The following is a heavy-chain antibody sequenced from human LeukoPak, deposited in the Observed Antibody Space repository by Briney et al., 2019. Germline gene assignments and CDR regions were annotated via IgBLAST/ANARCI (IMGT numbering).Heavy chain of an antibody. D-gene: IGHD3/OR15-3a*01. CDR3: ARDFELGQASDY. CDR1: GFTFSSHI. J-gene: IGHJ4*02. Sequence: PGGSLRLSCAASGFTFSSHIMNWVRQAPGKGLEWVSSISSSSNYIYYADSVKGRFTISRDNAKNSLYLQMNSLRAEDTAVYYCARDFELGQASDYWGQGTQVTVSS. CDR2: ISSSSNYI. V-gene: IGHV3-21*01.